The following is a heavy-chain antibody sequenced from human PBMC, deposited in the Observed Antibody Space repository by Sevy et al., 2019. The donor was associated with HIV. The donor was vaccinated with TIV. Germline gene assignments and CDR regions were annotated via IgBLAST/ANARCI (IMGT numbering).Heavy chain of an antibody. CDR2: ISAYNGNT. CDR3: ARDNPRQKTYYYDSSENPGFDY. D-gene: IGHD3-22*01. V-gene: IGHV1-18*01. J-gene: IGHJ4*02. Sequence: ASVKVSCKASGYTFTSYGISWVRQAPGQWLEWMGWISAYNGNTNYAQKLQGRVTMTTDTSTSTAYMELRSLRSDDTAVYYCARDNPRQKTYYYDSSENPGFDYWGQGTLVTVSS. CDR1: GYTFTSYG.